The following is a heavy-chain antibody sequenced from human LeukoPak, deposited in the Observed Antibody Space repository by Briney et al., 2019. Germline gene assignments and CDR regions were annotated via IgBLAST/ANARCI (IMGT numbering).Heavy chain of an antibody. D-gene: IGHD1-7*01. CDR3: GRGDIENFCHP. CDR2: INHSGGT. CDR1: GGSFSGCY. Sequence: SETLSLTCAVYGGSFSGCYWSWIRQPPGKGLEWIGEINHSGGTNYNPSLKSRVTISVDTSKNQFSLKLSSVTAADTAVYYCGRGDIENFCHPWGRGTLLTL. J-gene: IGHJ5*02. V-gene: IGHV4-34*01.